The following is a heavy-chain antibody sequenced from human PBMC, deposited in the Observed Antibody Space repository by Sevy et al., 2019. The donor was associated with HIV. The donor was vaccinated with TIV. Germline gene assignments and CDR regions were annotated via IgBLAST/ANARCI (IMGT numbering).Heavy chain of an antibody. CDR1: GFTFSDDA. D-gene: IGHD2-2*01. CDR3: GRAQGYCVVNSCFGGSINAFDI. J-gene: IGHJ3*02. CDR2: ISWNSGAI. V-gene: IGHV3-9*01. Sequence: GGSLRLSCAASGFTFSDDAMHWVRLVPGKGLEWVSGISWNSGAIGYADSVKGRFTISRDNAKNSLHLQMNSLRVEDTALYYCGRAQGYCVVNSCFGGSINAFDIWGQGTMVTVSS.